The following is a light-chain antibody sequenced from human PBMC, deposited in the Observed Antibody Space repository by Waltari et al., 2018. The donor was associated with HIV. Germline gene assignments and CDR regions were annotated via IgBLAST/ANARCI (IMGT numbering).Light chain of an antibody. V-gene: IGLV2-8*01. J-gene: IGLJ3*02. CDR2: EAT. CDR1: SSDVGGYNF. CDR3: SSYAGSSTLM. Sequence: QSALTQPPSASGSPGQSVTISCTGTSSDVGGYNFVSWYQQHPGKAPKLLIFEATKRPAGCPDRFSGPKSGTTASLTVSGLQAEDEADYYCSSYAGSSTLMFGGGTKLTFL.